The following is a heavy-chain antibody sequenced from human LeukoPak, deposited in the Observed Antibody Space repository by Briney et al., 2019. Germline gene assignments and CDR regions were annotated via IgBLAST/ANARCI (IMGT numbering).Heavy chain of an antibody. V-gene: IGHV3-21*01. Sequence: GGSLRLSCAASGFTFSSYWMHWVRQAPGKGLVWVSSISSSISYIYYAASVKGRFTISRDNAKNSLCLQMNRLRAEDTAVYYCARERQLERLAFGKEGSAFDYWGQGTLVTVSS. J-gene: IGHJ4*02. CDR2: ISSSISYI. CDR3: ARERQLERLAFGKEGSAFDY. CDR1: GFTFSSYW. D-gene: IGHD1-1*01.